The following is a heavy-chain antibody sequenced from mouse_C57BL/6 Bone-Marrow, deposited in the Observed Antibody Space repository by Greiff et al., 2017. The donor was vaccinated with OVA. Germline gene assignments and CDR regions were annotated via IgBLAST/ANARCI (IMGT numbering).Heavy chain of an antibody. V-gene: IGHV3-6*01. J-gene: IGHJ1*03. Sequence: VQLKESGPGLVKPSQSLSLTCSVTGYSITSGYYWNWIRQFPGNKLEWMGYISYDGSNNYNPSLKNRISITRDTSKNRFFLKLNSVTTEDTAADYCARGGSSLWYFDVWGTGTTVTVSS. CDR1: GYSITSGYY. D-gene: IGHD1-1*01. CDR2: ISYDGSN. CDR3: ARGGSSLWYFDV.